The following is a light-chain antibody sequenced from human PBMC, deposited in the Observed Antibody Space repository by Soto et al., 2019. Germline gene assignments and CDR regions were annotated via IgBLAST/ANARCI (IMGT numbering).Light chain of an antibody. CDR3: QQYNNWPPGT. CDR2: GAS. V-gene: IGKV3-15*01. J-gene: IGKJ1*01. Sequence: EIVMTQSPATLSVSPGERATLSCRARQSVSSNLAWYQQKPGQAPRLLIYGASTRATGIPARFSGSGSGTEFTLTISSLQSEDFSVYYCQQYNNWPPGTFGQGTKV. CDR1: QSVSSN.